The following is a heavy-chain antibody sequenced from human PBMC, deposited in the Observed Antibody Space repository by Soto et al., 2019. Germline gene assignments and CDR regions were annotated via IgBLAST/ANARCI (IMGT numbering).Heavy chain of an antibody. CDR1: GGSISSYY. CDR2: IYTSGST. J-gene: IGHJ5*02. D-gene: IGHD3-10*01. V-gene: IGHV4-4*07. CDR3: ARFNYGSGSPPLERWFDP. Sequence: SETMSLTCTVSGGSISSYYWSWIRQPAGKGLEWIGRIYTSGSTNYNPSLKSRVTMSVDTSKNQFSLKLSSVTAADTAVYYCARFNYGSGSPPLERWFDPWGQGTLVTVSS.